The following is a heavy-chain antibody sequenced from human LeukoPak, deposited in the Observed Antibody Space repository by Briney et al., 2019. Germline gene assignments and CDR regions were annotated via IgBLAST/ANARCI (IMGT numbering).Heavy chain of an antibody. D-gene: IGHD3-3*01. J-gene: IGHJ4*02. CDR2: ISSSSSYI. CDR1: GFTFSSYS. CDR3: AKDTLLWSRHYSYFDF. V-gene: IGHV3-21*01. Sequence: GGSLRLSCAASGFTFSSYSMNWVRQAPGKGLEWVSSISSSSSYIYYADSVKGRFTISRDNSKNTLYLQMNSLMAADTAVYYCAKDTLLWSRHYSYFDFWGQGTLVTVSS.